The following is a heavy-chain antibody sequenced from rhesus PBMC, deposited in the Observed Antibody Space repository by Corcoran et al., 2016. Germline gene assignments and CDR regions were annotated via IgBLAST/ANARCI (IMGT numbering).Heavy chain of an antibody. CDR2: IRSKYNNYAT. D-gene: IGHD5-24*01. J-gene: IGHJ4*01. CDR1: GFPFSDYA. CDR3: TTVGFDY. Sequence: EVQLVESGGGLVPPGGSLRLSCAASGFPFSDYAMSWVRKASGKGLEWVGYIRSKYNNYATEYAASVKGRFTISRDDSKNTLYLQMSSLKTEDTAVYYCTTVGFDYWGQGVLVTVSS. V-gene: IGHV3-186*02.